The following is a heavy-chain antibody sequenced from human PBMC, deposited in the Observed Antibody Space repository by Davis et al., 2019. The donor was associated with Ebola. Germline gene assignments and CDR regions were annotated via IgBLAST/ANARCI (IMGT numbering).Heavy chain of an antibody. CDR3: ARDSYDILTGYSYYFDY. CDR2: IKQDGSEK. J-gene: IGHJ4*02. D-gene: IGHD3-9*01. CDR1: GFTFSSYW. V-gene: IGHV3-7*01. Sequence: PPGSLTLSCAASGFTFSSYWMSWVRQAPGKGLEWVANIKQDGSEKYYVHSVKGRSTIYRDNAKNSLYLQMISLRAEDTDVYYCARDSYDILTGYSYYFDYWGQGTLVTVSS.